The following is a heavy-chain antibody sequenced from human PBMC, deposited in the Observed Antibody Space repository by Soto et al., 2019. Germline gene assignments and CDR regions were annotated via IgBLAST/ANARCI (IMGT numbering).Heavy chain of an antibody. CDR3: AAGRDGYNTGY. V-gene: IGHV1-69*06. CDR1: GVTFSSYA. Sequence: QVQLVQSGAGVKKPGSSVKVSCKASGVTFSSYAISWVRQAPEQGLEWMGGIIPILGTANYAQKFQGRVTITADKSTSTAYMELSSLRSEDTAVYYCAAGRDGYNTGYWGQGTLVTVSS. D-gene: IGHD5-12*01. CDR2: IIPILGTA. J-gene: IGHJ4*02.